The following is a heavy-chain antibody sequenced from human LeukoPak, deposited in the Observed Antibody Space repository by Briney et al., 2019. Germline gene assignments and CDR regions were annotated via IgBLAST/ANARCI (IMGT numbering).Heavy chain of an antibody. CDR2: ITASSGTI. V-gene: IGHV3-48*04. CDR3: AKWTGGRGFDY. D-gene: IGHD2-15*01. CDR1: GFSISRSS. Sequence: GGSLRLSCAASGFSISRSSMNWVRQAPGKGLEWVSYITASSGTIYYGDSVKGRFAISRDNAKNSLYLQMNSLRPEDTALYYCAKWTGGRGFDYWGQGTLVTVSS. J-gene: IGHJ4*02.